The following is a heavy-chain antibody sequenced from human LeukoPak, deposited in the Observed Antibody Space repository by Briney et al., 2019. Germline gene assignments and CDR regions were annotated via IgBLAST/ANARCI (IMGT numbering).Heavy chain of an antibody. CDR1: GFTFSSYS. J-gene: IGHJ4*02. CDR3: ARSKWELPPSSLGY. V-gene: IGHV3-48*04. Sequence: PGGSLRLSCAASGFTFSSYSMNWVRQAPGKGLEWVSYISSSSSTIYYADSVKGRFTISRDNAKNSLYLQMNSLRAEDTAVYYCARSKWELPPSSLGYWGQGTLVTVSS. D-gene: IGHD1-26*01. CDR2: ISSSSSTI.